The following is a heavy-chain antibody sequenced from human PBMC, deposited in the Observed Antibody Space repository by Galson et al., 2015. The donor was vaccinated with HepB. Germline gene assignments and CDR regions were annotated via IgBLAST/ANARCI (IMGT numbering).Heavy chain of an antibody. CDR1: GYTLTELS. V-gene: IGHV1-24*01. CDR3: ATVKLSRQRITGTRYWFDP. CDR2: FDPEDGET. Sequence: SVKVSCKVSGYTLTELSMHWVRQAPGKGLEWMGGFDPEDGETIYAQKFQGRVTMTEDTSTDTAYMELSSLRSEDTAVYYCATVKLSRQRITGTRYWFDPWGQGTLVTVSS. J-gene: IGHJ5*02. D-gene: IGHD1-20*01.